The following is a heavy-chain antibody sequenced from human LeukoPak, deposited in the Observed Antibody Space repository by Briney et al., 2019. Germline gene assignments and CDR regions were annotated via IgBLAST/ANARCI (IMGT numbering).Heavy chain of an antibody. CDR2: IYDSGST. CDR1: GGSFSGYY. CDR3: ARSATVVTHLDY. D-gene: IGHD4-23*01. V-gene: IGHV4-59*08. Sequence: SETLSLTCAVYGGSFSGYYWSWIRQPPGKGLEWIGYIYDSGSTYYNPSLKSRVTISVDTSKNQFSLKVSSVTAADTAVYYCARSATVVTHLDYWGQGTLVTVS. J-gene: IGHJ4*02.